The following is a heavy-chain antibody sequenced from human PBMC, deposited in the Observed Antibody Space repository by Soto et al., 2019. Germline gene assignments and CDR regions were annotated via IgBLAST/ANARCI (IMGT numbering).Heavy chain of an antibody. D-gene: IGHD3-10*01. Sequence: EAQLVESGGGLVQPGRSLRLSCVASGFTFDDYAIHWVRQAPGKGLGWVSGISWNGAATGYADSVKGRFTISRDNAKNPRYLQRSRLRTEDTGRYYCENLPLYGSGCDCWGQGTLVAVSS. J-gene: IGHJ4*02. V-gene: IGHV3-9*01. CDR3: ENLPLYGSGCDC. CDR1: GFTFDDYA. CDR2: ISWNGAAT.